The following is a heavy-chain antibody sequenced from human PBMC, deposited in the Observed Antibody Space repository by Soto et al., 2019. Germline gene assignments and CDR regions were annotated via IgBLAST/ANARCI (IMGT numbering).Heavy chain of an antibody. J-gene: IGHJ4*02. V-gene: IGHV4-59*08. CDR2: VHYTGNT. CDR1: GASISSYY. D-gene: IGHD2-21*01. Sequence: QVQLQASGPGLVKPSETLSLTCTVSGASISSYYWSWIRQPPGKGLEWIGYVHYTGNTHYNPSLESRVTLSVEVSKNQFSLRLSSVTAADTAVYYCAKNIVGSSFDYCGQGTLVTVSS. CDR3: AKNIVGSSFDY.